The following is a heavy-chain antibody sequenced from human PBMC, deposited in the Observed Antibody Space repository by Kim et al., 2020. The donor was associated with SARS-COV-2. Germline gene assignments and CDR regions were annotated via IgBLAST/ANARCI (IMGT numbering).Heavy chain of an antibody. D-gene: IGHD3-9*01. J-gene: IGHJ6*02. CDR2: ISGDGGST. CDR3: AKDMADILTGYFPQINYYYGMDV. CDR1: GFTFDDYA. V-gene: IGHV3-43*02. Sequence: GGSLRLSCAASGFTFDDYAMHWVRQAPGKGLEWVSLISGDGGSTYYADSVKGRFTISRDNSKNSLYLQMNSLRTEDTALYYCAKDMADILTGYFPQINYYYGMDVWGQGTTVTVSS.